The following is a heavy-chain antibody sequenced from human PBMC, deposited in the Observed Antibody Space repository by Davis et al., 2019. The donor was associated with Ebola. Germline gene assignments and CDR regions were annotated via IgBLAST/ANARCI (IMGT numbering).Heavy chain of an antibody. CDR2: FSSDTGNT. CDR3: VKGGATSWLYFDY. CDR1: GFTFSSSA. Sequence: GESLKISCAASGFTFSSSAMNWIRQAPGKGLECVSSFSSDTGNTYYADSVKGRFTISRDNSKNALYLQMNSLRAEDTAVYYCVKGGATSWLYFDYWGQGTLVTVSS. D-gene: IGHD2-2*01. V-gene: IGHV3-23*01. J-gene: IGHJ4*02.